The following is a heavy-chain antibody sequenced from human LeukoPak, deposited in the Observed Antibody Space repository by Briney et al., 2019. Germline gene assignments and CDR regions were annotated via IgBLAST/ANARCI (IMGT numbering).Heavy chain of an antibody. V-gene: IGHV3-23*01. CDR1: GFTFSSYA. Sequence: PGGSLRLSCAASGFTFSSYAMSWVRQAPGKGLEWVSAISGSGGSTYYADSVKGRFTISRDNSKNTLYLQMNSLRAEDTAVYYCPKDFAVPAGYYYGMDVWGQGTTVTVSS. CDR3: PKDFAVPAGYYYGMDV. CDR2: ISGSGGST. J-gene: IGHJ6*02. D-gene: IGHD2-2*01.